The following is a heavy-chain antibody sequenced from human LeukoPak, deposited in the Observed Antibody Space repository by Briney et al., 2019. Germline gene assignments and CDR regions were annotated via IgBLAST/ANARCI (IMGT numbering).Heavy chain of an antibody. J-gene: IGHJ4*02. CDR3: ARVSLMDDRGRVLSEY. CDR1: GFTLSSYA. CDR2: ISSRSSYI. D-gene: IGHD1-1*01. Sequence: GGSLRLSCAASGFTLSSYAMTWVRQAPGKGLEWVSSISSRSSYIFYADSVKGRFTISRDNAKNSLYLQMDSLRAEDTGVYYCARVSLMDDRGRVLSEYWGQGTLVTVSS. V-gene: IGHV3-21*01.